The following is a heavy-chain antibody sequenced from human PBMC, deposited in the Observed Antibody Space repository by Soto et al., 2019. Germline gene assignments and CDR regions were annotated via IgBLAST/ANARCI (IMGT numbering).Heavy chain of an antibody. CDR3: ARNLMDYDILTGYYMAYYFEY. V-gene: IGHV1-3*01. D-gene: IGHD3-9*01. Sequence: ASVKVCCKASGYTFTSSAMHCVRHSPGQRLEWMGWINAGNGNTKYSQKFQGRVTITRDTSASTAYMELSSLRSEDTAVYYCARNLMDYDILTGYYMAYYFEYWGQGTLVTVSS. J-gene: IGHJ4*02. CDR2: INAGNGNT. CDR1: GYTFTSSA.